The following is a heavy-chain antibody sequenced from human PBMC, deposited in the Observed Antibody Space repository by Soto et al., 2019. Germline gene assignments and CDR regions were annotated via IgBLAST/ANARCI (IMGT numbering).Heavy chain of an antibody. D-gene: IGHD1-26*01. V-gene: IGHV3-74*01. Sequence: QAGGSLRLSCAVSGFSLSNYWMHWVRQDPEKGLVWVSRINSDGRSTSYADSVKGRFTISRDNAKNTLYLHMDSLRAEDTAVYYCARGGRYRENYYFGMDVWGQGTTVTVSS. J-gene: IGHJ6*02. CDR3: ARGGRYRENYYFGMDV. CDR2: INSDGRST. CDR1: GFSLSNYW.